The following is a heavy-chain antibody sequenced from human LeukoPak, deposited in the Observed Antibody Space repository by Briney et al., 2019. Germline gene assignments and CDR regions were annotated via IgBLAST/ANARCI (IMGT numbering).Heavy chain of an antibody. J-gene: IGHJ4*02. D-gene: IGHD3-16*02. V-gene: IGHV3-7*01. CDR1: GFTFTTYW. CDR3: ARGTAGYHSSYFDY. Sequence: GGSLRLSCAASGFTFTTYWMMWVRQAPGKGLEWVAKIKQDGSEEYYVDSVRGRFTISRDNAKNSVYLQMNSLRAEDTAVYYCARGTAGYHSSYFDYWGQGTLVTVSS. CDR2: IKQDGSEE.